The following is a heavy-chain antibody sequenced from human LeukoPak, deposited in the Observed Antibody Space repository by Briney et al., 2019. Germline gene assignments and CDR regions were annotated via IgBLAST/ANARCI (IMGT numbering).Heavy chain of an antibody. CDR2: IYYSELT. D-gene: IGHD3-10*01. CDR1: GGSISSNGYH. Sequence: KPSETLSLTCTVSGGSISSNGYHWRWIRQSPGEGLEWFGNIYYSELTYYNASLKSRVTISVDTSKNQFSLKVRSVTAADTAVYYCARLRHYGSGSDPMTGNGFDPWGQGTLVSVSS. CDR3: ARLRHYGSGSDPMTGNGFDP. V-gene: IGHV4-39*01. J-gene: IGHJ5*02.